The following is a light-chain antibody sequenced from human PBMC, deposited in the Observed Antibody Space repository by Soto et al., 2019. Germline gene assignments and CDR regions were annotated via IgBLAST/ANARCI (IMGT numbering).Light chain of an antibody. J-gene: IGKJ1*01. CDR1: QSVSSN. CDR3: QQYNNWPLT. CDR2: GAS. Sequence: EIVMTQSPATLSVSPGERSTLSCMAIQSVSSNLDWYQQKPGQSPRLLIYGASTRATGIPARFSGSGSGTEFTLTISSLQSEDFEVYYCQQYNNWPLTFGQGTKVDIK. V-gene: IGKV3-15*01.